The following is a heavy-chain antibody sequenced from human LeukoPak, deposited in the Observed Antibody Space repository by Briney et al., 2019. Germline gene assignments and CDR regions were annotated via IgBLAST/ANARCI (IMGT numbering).Heavy chain of an antibody. CDR2: TYYSRTS. D-gene: IGHD3-22*01. CDR1: GGSISSSSEY. V-gene: IGHV4-39*07. CDR3: ARGRGGYYFTGDLHGINGFDP. J-gene: IGHJ5*02. Sequence: SDTLSLTCTVSGGSISSSSEYCGWIRQPPGKGLECLGCTYYSRTSYYNPSLKSRVTISVDTSKNQCSVKLCSVTAADKAVYYCARGRGGYYFTGDLHGINGFDPWGQGTLVTVSS.